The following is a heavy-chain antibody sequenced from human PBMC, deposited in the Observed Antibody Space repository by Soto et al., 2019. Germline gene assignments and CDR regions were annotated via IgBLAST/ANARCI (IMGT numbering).Heavy chain of an antibody. CDR2: INHSGST. CDR1: GGSFSGYY. CDR3: ARVTGSYYYGMDV. Sequence: QVQLQQWGAGLLKPSETLSLTCAVYGGSFSGYYWSWIRQPPGKGLEWIGEINHSGSTNYNPSLKSRVTISVDTSKNQFSLKLSSVTAADTAVYYCARVTGSYYYGMDVWGQGTRVTVSS. D-gene: IGHD2-15*01. J-gene: IGHJ6*02. V-gene: IGHV4-34*01.